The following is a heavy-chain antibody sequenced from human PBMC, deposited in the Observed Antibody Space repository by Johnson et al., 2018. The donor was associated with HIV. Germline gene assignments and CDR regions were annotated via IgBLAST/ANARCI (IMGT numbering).Heavy chain of an antibody. D-gene: IGHD2-15*01. J-gene: IGHJ3*02. CDR3: ARAGPYCSGGSCYSPDAFDI. CDR2: IRSRAYGGTT. V-gene: IGHV3-49*04. Sequence: VQLVESGGGLVQPGGSLRLSCGASIFTFSRYWMSWVRQAPGKGLEWVGFIRSRAYGGTTEYAASVKGRFTISRDDSKSIAYLQMNSLKTEDTAVYHCARAGPYCSGGSCYSPDAFDIWCQGTMVTVSS. CDR1: IFTFSRYW.